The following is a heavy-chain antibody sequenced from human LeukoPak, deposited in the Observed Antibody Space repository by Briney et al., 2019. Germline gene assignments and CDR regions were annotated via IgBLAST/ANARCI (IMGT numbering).Heavy chain of an antibody. J-gene: IGHJ4*02. Sequence: GGSLRLSCAASGFTFSSYAMSWVRQAPGKGLEWVSAISGSGGSTYYADSVKGRFTISRDNSKNTLYLQMNSLRAEDTAVYYCAKVYIGYCSSTSCSDFDYWGQGTLVTVSS. CDR3: AKVYIGYCSSTSCSDFDY. CDR2: ISGSGGST. V-gene: IGHV3-23*01. D-gene: IGHD2-2*01. CDR1: GFTFSSYA.